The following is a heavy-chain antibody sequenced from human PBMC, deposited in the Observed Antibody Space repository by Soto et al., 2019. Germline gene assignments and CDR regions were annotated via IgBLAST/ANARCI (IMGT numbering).Heavy chain of an antibody. CDR2: ISSSGSTI. V-gene: IGHV3-11*01. D-gene: IGHD6-13*01. CDR1: GFTFSDYY. Sequence: GGSLRLSCAASGFTFSDYYMSWIRQAPGKGLEWVSYISSSGSTIYYADSVKGRFTISRDNAKNSLYPQMNSLRAEDTAVYYCARGSSSSSWYVGAGWFDPWGQGTLVTVSS. J-gene: IGHJ5*02. CDR3: ARGSSSSSWYVGAGWFDP.